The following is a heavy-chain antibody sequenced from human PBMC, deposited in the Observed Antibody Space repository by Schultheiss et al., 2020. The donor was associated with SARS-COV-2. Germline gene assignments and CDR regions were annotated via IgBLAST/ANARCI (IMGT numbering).Heavy chain of an antibody. CDR2: IKQDGSEK. D-gene: IGHD3-22*01. V-gene: IGHV3-7*01. J-gene: IGHJ3*02. Sequence: GGSLRLSCAASGFTFSNAWMSWVRQAPGKGLEWVANIKQDGSEKYYVDSVKGRFTISRDNAKNSLYLQMNSLRAEDTAVYYCARDRYYYDSSGYYGDAFDIWGQGTMVTVSS. CDR1: GFTFSNAW. CDR3: ARDRYYYDSSGYYGDAFDI.